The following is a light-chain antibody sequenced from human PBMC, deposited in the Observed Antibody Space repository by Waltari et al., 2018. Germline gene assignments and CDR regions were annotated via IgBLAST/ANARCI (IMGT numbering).Light chain of an antibody. J-gene: IGKJ2*01. CDR3: QQGYNPPYT. CDR1: QALNNW. CDR2: AAS. V-gene: IGKV1-12*01. Sequence: DIQMTQSPSSLSASVGDKVNITCRASQALNNWLAWYQQKPGKAPKLLIYAASHLQDGVPSRFSGSGSGTDYSLTINSLQPEDFASYYCQQGYNPPYTFGRGTRVEFK.